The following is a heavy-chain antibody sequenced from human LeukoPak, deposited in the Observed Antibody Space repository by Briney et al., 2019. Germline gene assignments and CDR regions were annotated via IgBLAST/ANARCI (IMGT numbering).Heavy chain of an antibody. D-gene: IGHD6-6*01. CDR1: GGSISSSNW. V-gene: IGHV4-4*02. CDR3: ASIPRLGIAARVRYFDY. CDR2: IYHSGST. Sequence: ASGTLSLTCAVSGGSISSSNWWSWVRQPPGKGLEWIGEIYHSGSTNYNPSLKSRVTISVDKSKNQFSLKLSSVTAADTAVYYCASIPRLGIAARVRYFDYWGQGTLVTVSS. J-gene: IGHJ4*02.